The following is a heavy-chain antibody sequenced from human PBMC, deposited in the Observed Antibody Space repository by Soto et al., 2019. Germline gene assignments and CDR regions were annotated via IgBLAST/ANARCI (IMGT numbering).Heavy chain of an antibody. CDR1: GGTFSSYA. Sequence: QVQLVQSGAEVKKPGSSVKVSCKASGGTFSSYAISWVRQAPGQGLEWMGGIIPIFGTANYAQKFQGRVTITADESTSTAYMELSSLRSEDTAVYYCARSHYYDSSGYHNCFDYWGQGTLVTVSS. V-gene: IGHV1-69*01. D-gene: IGHD3-22*01. CDR2: IIPIFGTA. J-gene: IGHJ4*02. CDR3: ARSHYYDSSGYHNCFDY.